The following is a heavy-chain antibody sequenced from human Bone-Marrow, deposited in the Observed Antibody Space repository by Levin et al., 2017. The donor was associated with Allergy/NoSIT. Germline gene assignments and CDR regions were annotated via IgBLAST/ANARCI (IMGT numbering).Heavy chain of an antibody. Sequence: GGSLRLSCAASGFTFSSYAMHWVRQAPGKGLEYVSAISSNGGSTYYANSVKGRFTISRDNSKNTLYLQMGSLRAEDMAVYYCARARGGPVAATVWGYYFDYWGQGTLVTVSS. V-gene: IGHV3-64*01. J-gene: IGHJ4*02. D-gene: IGHD3-16*01. CDR1: GFTFSSYA. CDR2: ISSNGGST. CDR3: ARARGGPVAATVWGYYFDY.